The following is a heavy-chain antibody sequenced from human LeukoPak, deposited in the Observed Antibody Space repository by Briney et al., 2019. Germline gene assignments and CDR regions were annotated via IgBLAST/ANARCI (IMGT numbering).Heavy chain of an antibody. Sequence: ASVKVSYTASGYTFTSYDINWVRQATGQGLEWMGWMNPNSGNTGYTQKFQGRVTITRNTSISTAYMELGSLRSEDTAVYYCARDNSVGDNAWWFDPWGQGTLVTVSS. CDR1: GYTFTSYD. J-gene: IGHJ5*02. CDR2: MNPNSGNT. D-gene: IGHD1-26*01. CDR3: ARDNSVGDNAWWFDP. V-gene: IGHV1-8*03.